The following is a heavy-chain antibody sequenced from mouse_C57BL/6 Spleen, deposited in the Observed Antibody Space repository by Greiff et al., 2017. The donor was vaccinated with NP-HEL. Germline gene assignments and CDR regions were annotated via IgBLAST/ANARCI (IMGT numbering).Heavy chain of an antibody. CDR3: ARLITTVVARYFDV. CDR2: IYPSDSET. CDR1: GYTFTSYC. V-gene: IGHV1-61*01. Sequence: QVQLQQSGAELVRPGSSVKLSCKASGYTFTSYCMDWVQQSPGQGLEWIGNIYPSDSETHYNQKFKDKATLTVDKSSSTAYMQLSSLTSEDSAVYYCARLITTVVARYFDVWGTGTTVTVSS. D-gene: IGHD1-1*01. J-gene: IGHJ1*03.